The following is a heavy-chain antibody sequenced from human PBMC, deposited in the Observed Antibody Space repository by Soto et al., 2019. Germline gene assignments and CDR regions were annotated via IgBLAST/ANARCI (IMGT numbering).Heavy chain of an antibody. CDR2: ISGSGGST. V-gene: IGHV3-23*01. Sequence: GGSLRLSCAASGFTFSSYAMSWVRQAPGKGLEWVSAISGSGGSTYYADSVKGRFTISRDNSKNTLYLQMNSLRAEDTAVYYCAKDSFNYDILTGYYLFYYYYYYMDVWGKGTTVTVSS. J-gene: IGHJ6*03. CDR1: GFTFSSYA. D-gene: IGHD3-9*01. CDR3: AKDSFNYDILTGYYLFYYYYYYMDV.